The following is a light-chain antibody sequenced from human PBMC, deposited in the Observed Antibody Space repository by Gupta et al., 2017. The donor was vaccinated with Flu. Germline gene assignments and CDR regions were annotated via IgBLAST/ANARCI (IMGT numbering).Light chain of an antibody. CDR3: QQFYSFPYT. Sequence: DIVMTQSPDSLPVSLGERATINCRSSQSLLYSSKNKNYLAWYQQKPGQSPKLLFYWASTRESGVPDRFSGSGSGTDFTLTISSLQAEDVAVYYCQQFYSFPYTFGQGTKLEIK. J-gene: IGKJ2*01. CDR1: QSLLYSSKNKNY. V-gene: IGKV4-1*01. CDR2: WAS.